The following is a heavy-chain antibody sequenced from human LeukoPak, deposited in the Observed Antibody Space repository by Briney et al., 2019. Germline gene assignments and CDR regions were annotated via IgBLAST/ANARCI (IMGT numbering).Heavy chain of an antibody. J-gene: IGHJ5*02. D-gene: IGHD2-15*01. CDR2: INPNSGGT. Sequence: KPGASVKVSCKASGYTLTGYYMHWVRQAPGQGLEWMGWINPNSGGTNYAQKFQGWVTMTRDTSISTAYMELSRLRPDDTAVYYCARERGGYCSGGSCYPNWFDPWGQGTLVTVSS. V-gene: IGHV1-2*04. CDR1: GYTLTGYY. CDR3: ARERGGYCSGGSCYPNWFDP.